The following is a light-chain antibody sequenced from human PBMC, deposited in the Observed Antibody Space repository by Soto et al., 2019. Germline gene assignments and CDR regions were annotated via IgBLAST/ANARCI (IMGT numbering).Light chain of an antibody. J-gene: IGKJ1*01. CDR3: LQHHAYPQT. CDR1: QGIGSD. V-gene: IGKV1-17*01. CDR2: GAS. Sequence: DVQMTQSPSSLSASVGDRVTITSRASQGIGSDLGRYQQKPGKAPRRLIYGASSLQGGVPSRFTGSGSGTEFTLTISSLQREDFATYYCLQHHAYPQTFGQGTKVE.